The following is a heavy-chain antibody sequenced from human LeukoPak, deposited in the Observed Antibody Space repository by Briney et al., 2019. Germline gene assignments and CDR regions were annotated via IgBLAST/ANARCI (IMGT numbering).Heavy chain of an antibody. CDR3: ARGVGSYRYFDY. V-gene: IGHV4-61*05. CDR2: IYYSGST. Sequence: PSETLSLTCTVSGGSISSSSYYWGWIRQPPGKGLEWIGYIYYSGSTNYNPSLKSRVAISVDTSKNQFSLKLSSVTAADTAVYYCARGVGSYRYFDYWGQGTLVTVSS. CDR1: GGSISSSSYY. J-gene: IGHJ4*02. D-gene: IGHD3-16*02.